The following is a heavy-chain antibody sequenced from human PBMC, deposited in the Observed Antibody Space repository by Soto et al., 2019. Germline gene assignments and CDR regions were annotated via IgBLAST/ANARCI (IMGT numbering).Heavy chain of an antibody. J-gene: IGHJ4*02. CDR3: ARDMTRTVVPYCDF. CDR2: IIPISGAA. CDR1: GCTFSNYV. Sequence: QVQLVQSGAEVKKPGASVKVSCKASGCTFSNYVVNWVRQAPGQGLEWMGRIIPISGAANYAQKFQGRVTITADKSTSTSNMELSSLRSEDTAVYYCARDMTRTVVPYCDFWGQGTLVTVSS. V-gene: IGHV1-69*06. D-gene: IGHD1-7*01.